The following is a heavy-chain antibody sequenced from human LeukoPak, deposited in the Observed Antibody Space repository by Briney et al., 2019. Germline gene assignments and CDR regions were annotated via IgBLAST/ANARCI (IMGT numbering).Heavy chain of an antibody. J-gene: IGHJ4*02. Sequence: GGSLRLSCVASGFTFSAHGMGWVRQGPGKGLEWVSVIRGGGGSDTYYADSVKGRFTISRDNSKNTLFLQMSSLRAEDTAVYFCAKNHYDSSNSLSYLDYWGQGTLVTVYS. CDR3: AKNHYDSSNSLSYLDY. D-gene: IGHD3-22*01. CDR2: IRGGGGSDT. CDR1: GFTFSAHG. V-gene: IGHV3-23*01.